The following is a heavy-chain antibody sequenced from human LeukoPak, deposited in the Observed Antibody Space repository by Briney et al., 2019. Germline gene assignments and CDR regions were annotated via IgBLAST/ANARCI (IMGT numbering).Heavy chain of an antibody. CDR1: GFTFSSYE. Sequence: GGSLRLSCAASGFTFSSYEMNWVRQAPGKGLEWVSYISSSGSTIYYADSVKGRFTISRDNAKNSLYLQMNSLRAEDTAVYYCARDKTGDTPDYYHGMDVWGKGTTVTVSS. D-gene: IGHD2-2*02. CDR3: ARDKTGDTPDYYHGMDV. V-gene: IGHV3-48*03. CDR2: ISSSGSTI. J-gene: IGHJ6*04.